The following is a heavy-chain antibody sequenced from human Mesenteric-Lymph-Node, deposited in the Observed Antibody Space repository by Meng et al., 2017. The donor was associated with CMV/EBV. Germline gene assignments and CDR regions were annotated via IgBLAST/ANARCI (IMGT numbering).Heavy chain of an antibody. V-gene: IGHV1-18*01. Sequence: ASVKVSCKASGYVFSRYGITWVRQAPGQGLEWMGWISAKKGDTEYAEKFEGRVTMTTDTSTRTAYMELRSLRSDDTAVYYCARVFLENYSNYWFDPWGQGSLVTVSS. CDR2: ISAKKGDT. CDR3: ARVFLENYSNYWFDP. D-gene: IGHD4-11*01. CDR1: GYVFSRYG. J-gene: IGHJ5*02.